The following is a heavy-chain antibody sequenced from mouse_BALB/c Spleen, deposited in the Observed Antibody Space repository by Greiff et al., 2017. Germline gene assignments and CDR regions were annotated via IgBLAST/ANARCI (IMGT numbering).Heavy chain of an antibody. CDR3: ARDIGVRRFAY. V-gene: IGHV7-3*02. Sequence: EVQLQESGGGLVQPGGSLRLSCATSGFTFTDYYMSWVRQPPGQALEWLGFISNKANGYTTESSASVKGQFTISTDNSQRILYLQMNTLRAEDSATYYCARDIGVRRFAYWGQGTLVTVSA. D-gene: IGHD2-14*01. CDR2: ISNKANGYTT. J-gene: IGHJ3*01. CDR1: GFTFTDYY.